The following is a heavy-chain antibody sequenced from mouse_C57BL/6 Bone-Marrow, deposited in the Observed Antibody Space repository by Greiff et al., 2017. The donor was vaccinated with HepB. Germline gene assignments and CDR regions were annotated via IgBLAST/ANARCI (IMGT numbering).Heavy chain of an antibody. V-gene: IGHV1-26*01. CDR2: INPNNGGT. Sequence: VQLQQSGPELVKPGASVKISCKASGYTFTDYYMNWVKQSHGKSLEWIGDINPNNGGTSYNQKFKGKATLTVDKSSSTAYMELRSLTSEDSAVYYCAREYGNPLFLGDYWGQGTSVTVSS. CDR3: AREYGNPLFLGDY. D-gene: IGHD2-10*02. CDR1: GYTFTDYY. J-gene: IGHJ4*01.